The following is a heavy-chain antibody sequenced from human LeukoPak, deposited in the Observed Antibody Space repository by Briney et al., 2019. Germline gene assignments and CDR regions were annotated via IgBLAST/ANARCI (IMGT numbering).Heavy chain of an antibody. D-gene: IGHD3-22*01. CDR3: ARSFHYYDSSVAAFDI. J-gene: IGHJ3*02. V-gene: IGHV4-38-2*01. CDR1: GFSISSGYY. CDR2: TYQSGST. Sequence: SEALSLTCDVSGFSISSGYYWGWIRQPPGKGLEWIGTTYQSGSTYYNPSLKTRVTISVHTSKKQFSLQLTSVTAADTAVYYCARSFHYYDSSVAAFDIWGQGTMVTVSS.